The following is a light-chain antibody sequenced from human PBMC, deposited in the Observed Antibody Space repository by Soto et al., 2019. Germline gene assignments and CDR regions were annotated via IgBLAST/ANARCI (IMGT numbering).Light chain of an antibody. CDR1: QSVSSSY. J-gene: IGKJ2*01. V-gene: IGKV3-20*01. Sequence: EIVLTQSPATLSLSPGERATLSCRASQSVSSSYLAWYQHKAGQAPRLLISGASNRATDIPDRFSGSESGTDFTLTISRLEPEDFAVYYCQHYGSSPPYTFGQGTKLEIK. CDR2: GAS. CDR3: QHYGSSPPYT.